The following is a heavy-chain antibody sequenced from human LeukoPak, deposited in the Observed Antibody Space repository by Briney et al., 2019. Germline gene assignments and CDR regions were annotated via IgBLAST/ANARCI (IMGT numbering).Heavy chain of an antibody. CDR3: ARWLDGYDY. J-gene: IGHJ4*02. V-gene: IGHV3-23*01. CDR1: GFTFSTYG. CDR2: ITGSGGST. Sequence: GGSLRLSCVASGFTFSTYGMSWVRQAPGKGLEWVSAITGSGGSTYYADSVKGRFTISRDNSKNTLYLQINSLRVEDTAVYYCARWLDGYDYWGQGTLVTVSS. D-gene: IGHD5-24*01.